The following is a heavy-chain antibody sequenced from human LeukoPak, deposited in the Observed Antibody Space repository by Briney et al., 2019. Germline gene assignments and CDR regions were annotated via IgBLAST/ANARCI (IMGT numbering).Heavy chain of an antibody. J-gene: IGHJ4*02. V-gene: IGHV4-34*01. D-gene: IGHD5-24*01. CDR2: INHSGST. Sequence: SETLSLTCAVYGGSFSGYYWSWIRQPPGKGLEWIGEINHSGSTNYNPSHKSRVTISVDTSKNQFSLKLSSVTAADTAVYYCARGDGDGYNWSYFDYWGQGTLVTVSS. CDR1: GGSFSGYY. CDR3: ARGDGDGYNWSYFDY.